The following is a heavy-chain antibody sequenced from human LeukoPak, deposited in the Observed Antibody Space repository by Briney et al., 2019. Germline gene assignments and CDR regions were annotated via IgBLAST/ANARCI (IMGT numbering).Heavy chain of an antibody. J-gene: IGHJ4*02. CDR1: GGSFSGYY. CDR3: ARDPITIFGVVIIKGLEFDY. V-gene: IGHV4-34*01. D-gene: IGHD3-3*01. CDR2: IYYSGST. Sequence: PSETLSLTCAVYGGSFSGYYWGWIRQPPGRGLEWIGSIYYSGSTYYNPSLKSRVTISVDTSKNQFSLKLSSVTAADTAVYYCARDPITIFGVVIIKGLEFDYWGQGTLVTVSS.